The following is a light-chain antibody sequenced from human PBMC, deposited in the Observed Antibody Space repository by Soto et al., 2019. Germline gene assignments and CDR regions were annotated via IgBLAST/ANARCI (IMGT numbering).Light chain of an antibody. CDR3: ASYTSSSTVL. Sequence: QSALTQPASVSGSPGQSITISCTGTSSDVGGYSYVSWYQQHPGKAPKLMIYDVDNRPSGVSNRFSSSKSGNTASLTISGLQAEDEADYYCASYTSSSTVLFGGGTKLTVL. CDR2: DVD. CDR1: SSDVGGYSY. J-gene: IGLJ2*01. V-gene: IGLV2-14*01.